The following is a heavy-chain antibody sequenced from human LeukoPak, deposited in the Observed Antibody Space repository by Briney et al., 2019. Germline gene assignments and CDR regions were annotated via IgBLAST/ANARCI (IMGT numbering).Heavy chain of an antibody. V-gene: IGHV7-4-1*02. CDR3: AKYNSGWYRWFDP. J-gene: IGHJ5*02. CDR2: INTNTGNP. D-gene: IGHD6-19*01. Sequence: GASVKVSYKASGYTFTTYAMNWVRQAPGQGLEWMGWINTNTGNPTYAQGFTGRFVFSLDTSVSTAYLQISSLKAEDTAVYYCAKYNSGWYRWFDPWGQGTLVIVSS. CDR1: GYTFTTYA.